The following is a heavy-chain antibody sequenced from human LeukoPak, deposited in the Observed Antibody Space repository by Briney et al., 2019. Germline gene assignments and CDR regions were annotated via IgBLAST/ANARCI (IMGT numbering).Heavy chain of an antibody. CDR1: GGSISSDNYC. CDR3: AREDYDILTGFDY. J-gene: IGHJ4*02. D-gene: IGHD3-9*01. V-gene: IGHV3-7*03. Sequence: ETLSLTCTVSGGSISSDNYCWSWIRQAPGKGLEWVANIKQDGSEKYYVDSVKGRFTISRDNAKNSLYLQMNSLRAEDTAVYYCAREDYDILTGFDYWGQGTLVTVSS. CDR2: IKQDGSEK.